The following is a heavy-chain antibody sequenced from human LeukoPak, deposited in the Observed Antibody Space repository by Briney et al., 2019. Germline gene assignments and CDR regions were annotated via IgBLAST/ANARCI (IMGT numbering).Heavy chain of an antibody. CDR2: ISSSSSYI. Sequence: PGGSLRLSCAASGFTFSSYSMNWVRQAPGKGLELVSSISSSSSYIYYADSVKGRFTISRDNAKNSLYLQMNSLRAEDTAVYYCARDTAMVTSDDAFDIWGQGTMVTVSS. D-gene: IGHD5-18*01. V-gene: IGHV3-21*01. CDR3: ARDTAMVTSDDAFDI. CDR1: GFTFSSYS. J-gene: IGHJ3*02.